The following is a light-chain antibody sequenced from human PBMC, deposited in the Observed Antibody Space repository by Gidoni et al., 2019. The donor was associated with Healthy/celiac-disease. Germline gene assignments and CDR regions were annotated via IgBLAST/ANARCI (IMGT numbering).Light chain of an antibody. J-gene: IGKJ2*01. Sequence: DILLTQSPSTLSLSLGDRATLTCRASQRISNSLAWYQQKPGQAPKLLIYNVSNIVPGVPPRFSGSGSGTDFSLTISSLEPEDCAVYYCQQFSSWPRTFGQGTKLEIK. V-gene: IGKV3-11*01. CDR1: QRISNS. CDR2: NVS. CDR3: QQFSSWPRT.